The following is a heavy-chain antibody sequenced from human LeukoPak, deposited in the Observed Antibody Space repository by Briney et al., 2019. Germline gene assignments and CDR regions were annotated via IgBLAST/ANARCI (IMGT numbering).Heavy chain of an antibody. Sequence: SETLSLTCTVSGGSISSSSYYWGWIRQPPGKGLEWIGSIYYSGSTYYNPSLKSRVTISVDTSKNQFSLKLSSVTAADTAVYHCARDRSSSWPNWFDPWGQGTLVTVSS. D-gene: IGHD6-13*01. CDR3: ARDRSSSWPNWFDP. CDR2: IYYSGST. V-gene: IGHV4-39*07. CDR1: GGSISSSSYY. J-gene: IGHJ5*02.